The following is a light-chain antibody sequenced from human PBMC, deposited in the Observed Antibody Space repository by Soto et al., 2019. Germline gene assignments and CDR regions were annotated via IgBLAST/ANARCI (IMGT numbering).Light chain of an antibody. CDR3: MSYVGSNIFV. CDR1: SGDVGGYYY. Sequence: QSALTQPPSASGSPGQSVTISCTGTSGDVGGYYYVSWYQHHPGKVPKLIIYEVTKRPSGVPDRFSGSKSGNTASLTVSGLQAEDEADYYCMSYVGSNIFVFGTGTKVTAL. CDR2: EVT. V-gene: IGLV2-8*01. J-gene: IGLJ1*01.